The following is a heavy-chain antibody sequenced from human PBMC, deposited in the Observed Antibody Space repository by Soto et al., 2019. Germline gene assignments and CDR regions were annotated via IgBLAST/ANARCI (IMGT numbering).Heavy chain of an antibody. CDR3: VRPTHTSGLLGAY. V-gene: IGHV3-30*03. CDR2: ISSDGSNK. D-gene: IGHD3-22*01. J-gene: IGHJ4*02. CDR1: GFTFSSYG. Sequence: LRLSCAASGFTFSSYGMHWVRQAPGKGLEWVSFISSDGSNKYYEGSVKGRFTISRDDSKNTLYLQMNSLRGEDTAVYYCVRPTHTSGLLGAYWGQGTLVTVSS.